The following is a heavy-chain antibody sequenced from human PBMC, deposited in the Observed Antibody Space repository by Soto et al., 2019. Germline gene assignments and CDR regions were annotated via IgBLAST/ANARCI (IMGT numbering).Heavy chain of an antibody. CDR3: ARRGDCSKWNAEYFQH. CDR2: IYPGDSDT. V-gene: IGHV5-51*01. D-gene: IGHD1-1*01. J-gene: IGHJ1*01. Sequence: PGESLKISCKGSGYSFTNYWIGWVRQMPGKGLEWMGIIYPGDSDTRYSPSFQGQVTISADKSISTAYLQWSSLKASDTAMYYCARRGDCSKWNAEYFQHWGQGTLVTVSS. CDR1: GYSFTNYW.